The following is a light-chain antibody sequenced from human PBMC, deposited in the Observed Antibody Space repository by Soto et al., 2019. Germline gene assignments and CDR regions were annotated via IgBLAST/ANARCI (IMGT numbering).Light chain of an antibody. V-gene: IGKV3-11*01. J-gene: IGKJ5*01. Sequence: DIVLTQSPSTLFLSPGDRATLSCRASQSVSSYLAWYQQRPGQAPRLLIYGASNRPTGIPARFSGSGSGTDFTLTISSLEAEDFAVYYCQQRTDCPMTFGQGTRLEIK. CDR2: GAS. CDR3: QQRTDCPMT. CDR1: QSVSSY.